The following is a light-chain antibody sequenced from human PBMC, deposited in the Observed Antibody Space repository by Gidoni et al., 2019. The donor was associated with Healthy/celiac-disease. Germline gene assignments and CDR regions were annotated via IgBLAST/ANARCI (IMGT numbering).Light chain of an antibody. CDR3: QQYNNWPPR. V-gene: IGKV3-15*01. CDR2: GAS. J-gene: IGKJ2*03. CDR1: QSVSSN. Sequence: IVTTHSPATLSVSPGERATLPCRASQSVSSNLAWYQQKPGQAPRLLIYGASTRATGIPARFSGSGSGTEFTLTISSLQSEDFAVYYCQQYNNWPPRFXXXTKLEIK.